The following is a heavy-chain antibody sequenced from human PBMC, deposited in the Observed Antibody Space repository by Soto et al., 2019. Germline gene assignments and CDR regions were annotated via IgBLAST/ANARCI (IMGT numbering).Heavy chain of an antibody. CDR2: VKSKNDGGTT. CDR1: GFTFSSYD. CDR3: TTDSYITSIIVRFDY. D-gene: IGHD3-22*01. Sequence: GGSLGLSCAASGFTFSSYDMQWVRQATGKGLEWVCRVKSKNDGGTTDFAAPVKGRFAISRDDSKNMVYLEMNSLQTEDTAIYYCTTDSYITSIIVRFDYWGHGTLVTV. J-gene: IGHJ4*01. V-gene: IGHV3-15*07.